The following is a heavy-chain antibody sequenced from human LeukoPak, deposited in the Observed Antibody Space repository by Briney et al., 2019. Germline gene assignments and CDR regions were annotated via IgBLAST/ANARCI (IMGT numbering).Heavy chain of an antibody. CDR3: AREVRGGYCSSTICYTS. CDR1: GFTFSSYS. J-gene: IGHJ4*02. V-gene: IGHV3-21*01. CDR2: ISSSSSYI. D-gene: IGHD2-2*02. Sequence: LRLSCAASGFTFSSYSMNWVRQAPGKGLEWVSSISSSSSYIYYADSVKGRFTISRDNAKNSLYLKMNSLRAEDTAVYYCAREVRGGYCSSTICYTSWGQGTLVTVSS.